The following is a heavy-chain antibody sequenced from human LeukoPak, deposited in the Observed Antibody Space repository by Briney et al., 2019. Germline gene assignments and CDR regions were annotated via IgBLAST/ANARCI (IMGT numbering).Heavy chain of an antibody. CDR1: GFTFSSYA. D-gene: IGHD2-2*01. V-gene: IGHV3-23*01. Sequence: PGGSLRLSCAASGFTFSSYAMSWVRQAPGKGREWVSAISGSGGSTYYADSVKGRFTISRDNSKNTLYLQMNSLRAEDTAVYYCAKASDIVVVLSFMDVWGKGTTVTVSS. CDR2: ISGSGGST. J-gene: IGHJ6*03. CDR3: AKASDIVVVLSFMDV.